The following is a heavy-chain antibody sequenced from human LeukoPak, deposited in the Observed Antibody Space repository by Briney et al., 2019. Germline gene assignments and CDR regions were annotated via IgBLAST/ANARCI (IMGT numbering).Heavy chain of an antibody. CDR3: AKAVGRYYYYYMDV. Sequence: PGGSPRLSCAASGFTFSSYAMSWVRQAPGKGLEWVSAISGSGGSTYYADSVKGRFTISRDNSKNTLYLQMNSLRAEDTAVYYCAKAVGRYYYYYMDVWGKGTTVTVSS. CDR2: ISGSGGST. V-gene: IGHV3-23*01. J-gene: IGHJ6*03. D-gene: IGHD1-26*01. CDR1: GFTFSSYA.